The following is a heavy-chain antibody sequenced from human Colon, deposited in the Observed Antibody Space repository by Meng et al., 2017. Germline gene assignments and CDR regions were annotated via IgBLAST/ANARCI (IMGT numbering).Heavy chain of an antibody. V-gene: IGHV4-31*03. Sequence: QVHLQESGPGLVKPSQTLSPTCNVSGLSIGTTGDYWTWIRQRPGKGLEWIGKIFYTGSAHYNPSLKTRAAMSVDRSKNQFSLKLNSVTAADTAVYYCARADCTAGICYQFDNWGQGTLVTVSS. CDR3: ARADCTAGICYQFDN. D-gene: IGHD2-8*02. J-gene: IGHJ4*02. CDR2: IFYTGSA. CDR1: GLSIGTTGDY.